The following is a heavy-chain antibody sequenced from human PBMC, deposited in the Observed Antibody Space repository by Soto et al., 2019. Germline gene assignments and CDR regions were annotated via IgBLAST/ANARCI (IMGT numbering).Heavy chain of an antibody. CDR3: ARDGSGPFDY. Sequence: GGSLRLSCAASGFTVRTNDMSWVRQAPGKGLEWIALIHRVENSNYSDSTYYADSVRDRFTISRDNSKNTVDLQMNDLSAEDTAMYYCARDGSGPFDYWGQGSLVTVSS. CDR1: GFTVRTND. V-gene: IGHV3-66*01. D-gene: IGHD6-19*01. CDR2: IHRVENSNYSDST. J-gene: IGHJ4*02.